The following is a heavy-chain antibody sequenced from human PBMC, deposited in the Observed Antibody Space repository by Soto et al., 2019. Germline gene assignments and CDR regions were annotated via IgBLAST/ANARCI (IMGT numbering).Heavy chain of an antibody. D-gene: IGHD6-19*01. J-gene: IGHJ4*02. Sequence: ASVKVSCKASGYTFTTYFIHWVRQAPGQGLEWMGIVRPSGGNTAYAQRFQGRLTMTRDTSTSTVYMELSSLRSDDTAVYYCARDGSAWDFDNWGQETLVTLSS. V-gene: IGHV1-46*01. CDR2: VRPSGGNT. CDR3: ARDGSAWDFDN. CDR1: GYTFTTYF.